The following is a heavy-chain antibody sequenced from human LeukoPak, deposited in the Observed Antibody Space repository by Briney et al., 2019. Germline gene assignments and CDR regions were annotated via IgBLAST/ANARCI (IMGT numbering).Heavy chain of an antibody. CDR1: GGSISSSSYY. V-gene: IGHV4-39*01. CDR3: ARGPYSGSYRGAFDI. D-gene: IGHD1-26*01. J-gene: IGHJ3*02. CDR2: IYYSGST. Sequence: SETLSLTCTVSGGSISSSSYYWGWIRQPPGKGLEWIGSIYYSGSTYYNPSLKSRVTISVDTSKNQFSLKLSSVTAADTAVYCCARGPYSGSYRGAFDIWGQGTMVTVSS.